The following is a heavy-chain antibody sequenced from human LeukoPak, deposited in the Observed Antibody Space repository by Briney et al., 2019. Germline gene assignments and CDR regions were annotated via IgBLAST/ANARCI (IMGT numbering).Heavy chain of an antibody. D-gene: IGHD4-11*01. CDR1: GFTFSTYW. V-gene: IGHV3-7*01. J-gene: IGHJ4*02. CDR3: ATSNWFDY. Sequence: PGGSLRLSCAASGFTFSTYWMSWVRQAPGKGLEWVANIKEDGSEKYYVDSVEGRFTISRDNAKNSLYLQMNSLRAEDTAVYYCATSNWFDYWGQGTLVTVSS. CDR2: IKEDGSEK.